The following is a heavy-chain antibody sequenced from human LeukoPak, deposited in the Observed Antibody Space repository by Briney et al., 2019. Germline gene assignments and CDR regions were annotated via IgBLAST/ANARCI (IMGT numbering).Heavy chain of an antibody. CDR2: VSADGRTQ. J-gene: IGHJ4*02. CDR1: GFTFRTYS. Sequence: GRSLRLSCAASGFTFRTYSIHWVRQAPGKGLEWVTVVSADGRTQLYSDSVKGRFTVSRDNSLNTLHLQMDSLKTEDTAVYYCAREFGHNRWYFDYWGQGALVTVSS. V-gene: IGHV3-30*03. D-gene: IGHD5-24*01. CDR3: AREFGHNRWYFDY.